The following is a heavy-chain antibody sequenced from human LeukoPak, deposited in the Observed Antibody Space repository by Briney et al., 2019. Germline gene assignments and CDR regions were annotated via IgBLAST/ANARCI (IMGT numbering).Heavy chain of an antibody. CDR1: GGTFSSYA. Sequence: GASVKVSCTASGGTFSSYAISWVRQAPGQGLEWMGGIIPIFGTANYAQKFQGRVTITADESTSTAYMELSSLRSEDTAVYYCASVQGYCSGCSCYSRFDYWGQGTLVTVSS. CDR3: ASVQGYCSGCSCYSRFDY. CDR2: IIPIFGTA. D-gene: IGHD2-15*01. J-gene: IGHJ4*02. V-gene: IGHV1-69*13.